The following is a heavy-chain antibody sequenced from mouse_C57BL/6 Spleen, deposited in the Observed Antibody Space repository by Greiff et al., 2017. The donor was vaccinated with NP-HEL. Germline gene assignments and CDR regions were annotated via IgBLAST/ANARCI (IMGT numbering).Heavy chain of an antibody. Sequence: EVKLMESGGGLVKPGGSLKLSCAASGFTFSDYGMHWVRQAPEKGLEWVAYISSGSSTIYYADTVKGRFTISRDNAKNTLFLQMTSLRSEDTAMYYCARGGYGLAYWGQGTLVTVSA. V-gene: IGHV5-17*01. J-gene: IGHJ3*01. CDR2: ISSGSSTI. CDR1: GFTFSDYG. D-gene: IGHD2-2*01. CDR3: ARGGYGLAY.